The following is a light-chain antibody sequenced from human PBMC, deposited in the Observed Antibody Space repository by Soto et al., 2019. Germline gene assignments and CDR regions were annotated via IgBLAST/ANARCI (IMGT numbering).Light chain of an antibody. V-gene: IGLV2-14*03. J-gene: IGLJ2*01. CDR1: SSDVGGYNY. CDR3: TSYTSDTTVV. CDR2: DVN. Sequence: QSVLTQPASVSGSPGQSITIPCTGTSSDVGGYNYVSWYQHHPGEAPKLMIYDVNDRPSGVSSRFSGSKSGNTASLTISGLHAEDEADYYCTSYTSDTTVVFGGGTKLTVL.